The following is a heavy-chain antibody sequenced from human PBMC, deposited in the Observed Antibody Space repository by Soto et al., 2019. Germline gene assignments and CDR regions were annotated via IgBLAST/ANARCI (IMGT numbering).Heavy chain of an antibody. D-gene: IGHD6-19*01. CDR3: ANNPGIAVAGTTLHYYYGMDV. CDR1: GGSISSSSYY. J-gene: IGHJ6*02. Sequence: QLQLQESGPGLVKPSETLSLTCTVSGGSISSSSYYWGWIRQPPGKGLEWIGSIYYSGSTYYNPSLKSRVTISVDTSKNQFSLKLSSVTAADTAVYYCANNPGIAVAGTTLHYYYGMDVWGQGTTVTVSS. CDR2: IYYSGST. V-gene: IGHV4-39*01.